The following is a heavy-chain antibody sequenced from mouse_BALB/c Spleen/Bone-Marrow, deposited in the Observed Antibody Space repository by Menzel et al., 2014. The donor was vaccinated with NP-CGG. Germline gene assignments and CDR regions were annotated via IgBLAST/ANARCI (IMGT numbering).Heavy chain of an antibody. J-gene: IGHJ2*01. CDR3: ARDSSGYFDY. D-gene: IGHD3-1*01. V-gene: IGHV5-9-4*01. CDR2: ISSGGSYT. Sequence: EVMLVESGGGLVKPGGSLKLSCAASGFTFSYYGMSWVRQSPEKGLEWVAEISSGGSYTYYPDTVTGRFTISRDNAKNTLYLEMSSLRSEDTAMYYCARDSSGYFDYWGQGTTLTVPS. CDR1: GFTFSYYG.